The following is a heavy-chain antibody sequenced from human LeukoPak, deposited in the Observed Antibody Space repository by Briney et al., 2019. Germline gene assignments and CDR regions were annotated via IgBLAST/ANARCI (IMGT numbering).Heavy chain of an antibody. CDR3: ARERDSNGLFVY. Sequence: ASVKVSCKASGYTFTSYYMHWVRQAPGQGLEWMGIINPSGGSTNYAQKFQGRVTITADESTSTAYMELSSLRSEDTAVYYCARERDSNGLFVYWGQGTLVTVSS. CDR2: INPSGGST. CDR1: GYTFTSYY. V-gene: IGHV1-46*01. J-gene: IGHJ4*02. D-gene: IGHD6-19*01.